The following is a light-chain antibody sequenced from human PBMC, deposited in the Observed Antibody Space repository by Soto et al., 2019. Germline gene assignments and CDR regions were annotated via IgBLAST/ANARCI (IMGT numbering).Light chain of an antibody. V-gene: IGLV2-14*01. CDR1: SSDVGSYDY. Sequence: QSVLTQPASVSGSPGQSITISCTGTSSDVGSYDYVSWYQQHPGKAPKLMIYEVSNRPSGLSNRFSGSKSGNTASLTISGLQAEDEADYYCRSYTSSSTLVFGGGTKLTV. CDR2: EVS. J-gene: IGLJ2*01. CDR3: RSYTSSSTLV.